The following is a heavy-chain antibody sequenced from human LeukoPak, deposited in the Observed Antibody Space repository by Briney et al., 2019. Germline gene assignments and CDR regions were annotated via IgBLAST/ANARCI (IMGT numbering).Heavy chain of an antibody. V-gene: IGHV5-51*01. CDR2: IYFRDSRT. D-gene: IGHD1-14*01. CDR1: GDSFTNYY. J-gene: IGHJ6*02. CDR3: ATYPPGWYSMDV. Sequence: GESLKIFCKGSGDSFTNYYIGLVRQMPGKGVGGMGLIYFRDSRTRYSPSFQGQVTISADTSIDTAYLQWSSLKASDTAMYYCATYPPGWYSMDVWGQGTAVTVSS.